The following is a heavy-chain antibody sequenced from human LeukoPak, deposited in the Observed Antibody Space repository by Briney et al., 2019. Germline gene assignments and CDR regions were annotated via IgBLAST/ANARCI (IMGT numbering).Heavy chain of an antibody. CDR2: IIPILGIA. D-gene: IGHD1-26*01. J-gene: IGHJ5*02. CDR1: GGTFSSYA. Sequence: SAKVSCKASGGTFSSYAISWVRQAPGQGLEWMGRIIPILGIANYAQKFQGRVTITADKSTSTAYMELSSLRSEDTAVYYCASSVVGATTVTWFDPWGQGTLVTVSS. CDR3: ASSVVGATTVTWFDP. V-gene: IGHV1-69*04.